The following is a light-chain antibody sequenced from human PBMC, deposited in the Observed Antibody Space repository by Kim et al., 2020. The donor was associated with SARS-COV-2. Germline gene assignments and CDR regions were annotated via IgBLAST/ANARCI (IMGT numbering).Light chain of an antibody. J-gene: IGKJ1*01. CDR2: GAS. Sequence: PGERTAPSCRARQSVRNNYLAWCQQKPGQAPRLLIYGASTRATGIPDRFSGSGSGTDFTLTISRLEPEDIAVYYCQQYGSSPRTFGQRTKVDIK. V-gene: IGKV3-20*01. CDR1: QSVRNNY. CDR3: QQYGSSPRT.